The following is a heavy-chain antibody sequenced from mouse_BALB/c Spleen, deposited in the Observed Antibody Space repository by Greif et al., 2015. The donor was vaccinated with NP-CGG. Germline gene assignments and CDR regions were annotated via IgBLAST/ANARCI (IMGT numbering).Heavy chain of an antibody. V-gene: IGHV5-6*01. CDR1: GFTFSSYG. Sequence: EVMLVESGGDLVKPGGSLKLSCAASGFTFSSYGMSWVRQIPDKRLEWVATISSGGSYTYYPDSVKGRFTISRDNAKNTLYLQMSSLKSEDTAMYYCARRGSTMIPMDYWGQGTSVTVSS. J-gene: IGHJ4*01. CDR3: ARRGSTMIPMDY. CDR2: ISSGGSYT. D-gene: IGHD2-4*01.